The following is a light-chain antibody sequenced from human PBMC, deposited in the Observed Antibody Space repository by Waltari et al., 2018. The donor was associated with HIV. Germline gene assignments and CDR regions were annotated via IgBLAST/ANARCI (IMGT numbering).Light chain of an antibody. CDR3: AAWNDNLSGYV. CDR1: SSNIGRNY. J-gene: IGLJ1*01. Sequence: QSVLTQPPSASGTPGQRVTISCSGSSSNIGRNYVYWYQQLPGPAPKLLIYKNNQRPSGVPDLFAGSKSGTSASLAISGLRSEDEADYYCAAWNDNLSGYVFGTGTKVTV. V-gene: IGLV1-47*01. CDR2: KNN.